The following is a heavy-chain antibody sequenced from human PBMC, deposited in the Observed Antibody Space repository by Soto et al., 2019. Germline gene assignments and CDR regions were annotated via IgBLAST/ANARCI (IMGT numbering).Heavy chain of an antibody. J-gene: IGHJ5*02. Sequence: ASVKVSCKASGGTFSSYTISWVRQAPGQGLEWMGRIIPILGIANYAQKFQGRVTITADKSTSTAYMELSSLRSEDTAVYYCAREGPSDPQFGTPNNWFDPWGQGTLVTVSS. CDR2: IIPILGIA. D-gene: IGHD3-10*01. CDR3: AREGPSDPQFGTPNNWFDP. CDR1: GGTFSSYT. V-gene: IGHV1-69*04.